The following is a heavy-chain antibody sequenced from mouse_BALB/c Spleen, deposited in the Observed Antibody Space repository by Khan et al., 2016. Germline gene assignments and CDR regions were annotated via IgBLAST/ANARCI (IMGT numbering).Heavy chain of an antibody. V-gene: IGHV1-9*01. CDR2: ILPGSGST. CDR1: GYTFSSYW. Sequence: QVQLQQSGAELMKPGASVKISCKATGYTFSSYWIEWVKQRPGHGLEWIGEILPGSGSTNYNEKFRGKATFTAATSSNTAYMQLSSLTSEDSAVHYCASRDRRGYFDYWGQGTTLTVSS. CDR3: ASRDRRGYFDY. J-gene: IGHJ2*01. D-gene: IGHD3-3*01.